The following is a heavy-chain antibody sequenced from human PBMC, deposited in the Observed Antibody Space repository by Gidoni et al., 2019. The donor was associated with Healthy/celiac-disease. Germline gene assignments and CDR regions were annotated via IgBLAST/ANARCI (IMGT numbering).Heavy chain of an antibody. Sequence: QVQLQQWGAGLLKPSETLSLTCAVYGGSFSGYYWSGSRPPPGKGLEWIGEINHSGSTNYNPSLKSRVTISVDTSKNQFSLKLSSVTAADTAVYYCARGYCSGGSCYCVDYWGQGTLVTVSS. D-gene: IGHD2-15*01. CDR1: GGSFSGYY. CDR3: ARGYCSGGSCYCVDY. V-gene: IGHV4-34*01. J-gene: IGHJ4*02. CDR2: INHSGST.